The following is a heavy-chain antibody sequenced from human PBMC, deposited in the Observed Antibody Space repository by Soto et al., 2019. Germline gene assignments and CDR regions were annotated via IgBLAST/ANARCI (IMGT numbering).Heavy chain of an antibody. CDR1: GYTFTGYY. V-gene: IGHV1-69*01. J-gene: IGHJ4*02. Sequence: QVQLVQSGAEVKKPGASVKVSCKASGYTFTGYYMHWVRQAPGQGLEWMGGIIPIFGTANYAQKFQGRVTITADESTSTAYMELSSLRSEDTAVYYCARGPNWGFSYWGQGTLVTVSS. CDR3: ARGPNWGFSY. CDR2: IIPIFGTA. D-gene: IGHD7-27*01.